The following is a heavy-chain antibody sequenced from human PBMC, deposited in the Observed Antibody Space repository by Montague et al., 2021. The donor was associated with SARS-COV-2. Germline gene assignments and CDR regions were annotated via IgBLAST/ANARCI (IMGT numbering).Heavy chain of an antibody. CDR2: INFDGSST. CDR3: IRASWYFDY. J-gene: IGHJ4*02. Sequence: SLRLSCAASGFTFSIYLMYWVRQAPGKGLIWVSRINFDGSSTTYADSVSGRFTTSRDNTKNTVYLQMNSLRAEDTGVYYCIRASWYFDYWGQGALVTVSS. V-gene: IGHV3-74*01. CDR1: GFTFSIYL. D-gene: IGHD1-14*01.